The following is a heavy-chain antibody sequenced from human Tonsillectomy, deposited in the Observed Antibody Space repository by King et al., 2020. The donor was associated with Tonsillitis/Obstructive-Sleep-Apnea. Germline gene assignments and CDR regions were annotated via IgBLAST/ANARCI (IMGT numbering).Heavy chain of an antibody. V-gene: IGHV2-5*02. CDR1: GFSLSTSGVG. CDR3: ARGGYDFWSGYPALNWFDP. J-gene: IGHJ5*02. CDR2: IYWDDDK. Sequence: VTLKESGPTLVKPTQTLTLTCTFSGFSLSTSGVGVGWIRQPPGKALEWLALIYWDDDKRYSPSLKSRLTITKDTSKNQVVLTITNMDPVDTATYYFARGGYDFWSGYPALNWFDPWGQGTLVTVSS. D-gene: IGHD3-3*01.